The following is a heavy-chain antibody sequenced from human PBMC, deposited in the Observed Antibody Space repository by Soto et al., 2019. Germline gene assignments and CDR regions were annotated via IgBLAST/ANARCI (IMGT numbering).Heavy chain of an antibody. J-gene: IGHJ4*02. CDR2: IYYSGST. Sequence: SETLSLTCTVSGGSISSYYWSWIRQPPGKGLEWIGYIYYSGSTNYNPSLKSRVTISVDTSKNQFSLKLSSVTAADTAVYYCARHRGIRYFDWSFDYWGQGTLVTVSS. V-gene: IGHV4-59*08. D-gene: IGHD3-9*01. CDR3: ARHRGIRYFDWSFDY. CDR1: GGSISSYY.